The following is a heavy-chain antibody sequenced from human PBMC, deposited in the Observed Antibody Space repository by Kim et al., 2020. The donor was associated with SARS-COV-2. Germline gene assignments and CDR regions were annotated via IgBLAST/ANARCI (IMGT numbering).Heavy chain of an antibody. J-gene: IGHJ3*02. V-gene: IGHV4-59*01. D-gene: IGHD3-3*01. CDR3: ARVSPLTIFRVVGAFDI. Sequence: SETRSLTCTVSGGSISSYYWSWIRQPPWKGLEWIGYIYYSGSTNYNPSLKSRVTISVDTSKNQFSLKLSSVTAADTAVYYCARVSPLTIFRVVGAFDIWGQGTMVTVSS. CDR2: IYYSGST. CDR1: GGSISSYY.